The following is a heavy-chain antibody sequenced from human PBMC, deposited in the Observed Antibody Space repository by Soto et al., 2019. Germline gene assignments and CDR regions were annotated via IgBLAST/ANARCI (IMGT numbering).Heavy chain of an antibody. V-gene: IGHV4-39*07. CDR1: GGSISNSRFY. CDR3: ARDGSRGYSYGYYYYGMDV. Sequence: PSETLSLTCSVSGGSISNSRFYWAWIRQPPGEGLEWIGSIYHTGNAYYNPSLKSRVTISVDTSKNQFSLKLSSVTAADTAVYYCARDGSRGYSYGYYYYGMDVWGQGTTVTV. CDR2: IYHTGNA. J-gene: IGHJ6*02. D-gene: IGHD5-18*01.